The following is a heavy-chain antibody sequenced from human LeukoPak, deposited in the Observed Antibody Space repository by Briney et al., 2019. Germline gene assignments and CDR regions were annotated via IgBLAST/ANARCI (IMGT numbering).Heavy chain of an antibody. V-gene: IGHV4-59*08. CDR2: IYYSGST. CDR1: GGSINSYY. J-gene: IGHJ5*02. CDR3: ARHGTAAPRKFDP. Sequence: SETQSLTCTVSGGSINSYYWSWIRQPPGKGLEWIGYIYYSGSTNYNPSLKSRVTISVDTSKNQFSLNLSSVTAADTAVYYCARHGTAAPRKFDPWGQGTLVTVSS. D-gene: IGHD6-13*01.